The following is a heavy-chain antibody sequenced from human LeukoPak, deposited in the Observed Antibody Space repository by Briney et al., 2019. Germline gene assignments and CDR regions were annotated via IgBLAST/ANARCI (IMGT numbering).Heavy chain of an antibody. D-gene: IGHD4-17*01. V-gene: IGHV3-21*06. CDR1: GFTFRTYN. J-gene: IGHJ4*02. Sequence: GGSLRFSCAAPGFTFRTYNMNWVRQAPGKGLEWVSFISKTSTKIYYGDSVRGRFTISRDNAKNSIHLQMGSLRVEDTAVYYCVRGDGDLFDFWGQGTLVSVSS. CDR2: ISKTSTKI. CDR3: VRGDGDLFDF.